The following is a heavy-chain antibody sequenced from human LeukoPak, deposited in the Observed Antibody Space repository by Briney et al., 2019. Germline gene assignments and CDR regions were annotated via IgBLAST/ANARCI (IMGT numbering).Heavy chain of an antibody. V-gene: IGHV3-21*01. CDR2: ISSSSSYI. J-gene: IGHJ4*02. D-gene: IGHD1-1*01. CDR1: GFTFSSYS. Sequence: GRSLRLSCAAPGFTFSSYSMNWVRQAPGKGLEWVSSISSSSSYIYYADSVKGRFTISRDNAKNSLYLQVDSLRGEDTAMYYCAREILEPGKTHEYWGQGTLVTVSS. CDR3: AREILEPGKTHEY.